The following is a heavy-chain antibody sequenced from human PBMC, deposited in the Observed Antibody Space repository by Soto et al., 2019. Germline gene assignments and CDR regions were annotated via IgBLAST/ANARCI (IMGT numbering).Heavy chain of an antibody. D-gene: IGHD3-3*01. CDR2: INHSGST. CDR1: GGSFSGYY. J-gene: IGHJ6*03. CDR3: ARGALVLSDDFWSGYLSVGSYYYYYYMDV. V-gene: IGHV4-34*01. Sequence: SETLSLTCAVYGGSFSGYYWSWIRQPPGKGLEWIGEINHSGSTNYNPSLKSRVTISVDTSKNQFSLKLSSVTAADTAVYYCARGALVLSDDFWSGYLSVGSYYYYYYMDVWGKGTTVT.